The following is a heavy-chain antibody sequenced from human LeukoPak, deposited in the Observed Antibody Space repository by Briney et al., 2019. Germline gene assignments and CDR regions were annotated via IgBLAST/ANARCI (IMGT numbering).Heavy chain of an antibody. D-gene: IGHD2-2*01. CDR1: GGSISSSSHY. CDR2: MYYSGGT. J-gene: IGHJ4*02. Sequence: SETLSLTCTVSGGSISSSSHYWGWTRQPPGKGLEWIGSMYYSGGTYYNPSLKSRVTISIDTSKNQFSLKLNSVTAADTAVYYCARLVRYCSTNSCYPFDYWGQGTLVTVSS. CDR3: ARLVRYCSTNSCYPFDY. V-gene: IGHV4-39*01.